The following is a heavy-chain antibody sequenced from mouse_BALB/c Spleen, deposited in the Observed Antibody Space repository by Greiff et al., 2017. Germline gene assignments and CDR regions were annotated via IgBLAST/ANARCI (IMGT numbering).Heavy chain of an antibody. V-gene: IGHV3-6*02. Sequence: VQLQQSGPGLVKPSQSLSLTCSVTGYSITSGYYWNWIRQFPGNKLEWMGYISYDGSNNYNPSLKNRISITRDTSKNPFFLKLNSVTTEDTATYYCASTDSYYHYYAMDYWGQGTSVTVSS. J-gene: IGHJ4*01. CDR1: GYSITSGYY. CDR2: ISYDGSN. CDR3: ASTDSYYHYYAMDY. D-gene: IGHD2-12*01.